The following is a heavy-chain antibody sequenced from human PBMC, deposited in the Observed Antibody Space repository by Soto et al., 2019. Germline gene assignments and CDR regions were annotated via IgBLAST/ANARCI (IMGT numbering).Heavy chain of an antibody. CDR2: SSYDGRET. Sequence: GGTLRLSCAASAFDFSSYGIHWVRQAPGQGLEWVAASSYDGRETFYADSAKGRFTVSKEMSKNTAFLQMNALRHEDTAVYFCARDSGWPILNFDNWGQGTPVTV. CDR3: ARDSGWPILNFDN. D-gene: IGHD3-10*01. V-gene: IGHV3-30*03. J-gene: IGHJ4*02. CDR1: AFDFSSYG.